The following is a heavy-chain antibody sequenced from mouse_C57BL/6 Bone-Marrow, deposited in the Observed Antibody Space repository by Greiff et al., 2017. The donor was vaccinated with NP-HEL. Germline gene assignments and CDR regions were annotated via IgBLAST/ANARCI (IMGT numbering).Heavy chain of an antibody. Sequence: VQLQQSGPELVKPGASVKISCKASGYSFTGYYMNWVKQSPEKSLEWIGEINPSTGGTTYNQKFKAKATLTVDKSSSTAYMQLKSLTSEDSAVYYGACGLNYGSSRNFDVWGTGTTVTVSS. CDR3: ACGLNYGSSRNFDV. D-gene: IGHD1-1*01. CDR1: GYSFTGYY. V-gene: IGHV1-42*01. J-gene: IGHJ1*03. CDR2: INPSTGGT.